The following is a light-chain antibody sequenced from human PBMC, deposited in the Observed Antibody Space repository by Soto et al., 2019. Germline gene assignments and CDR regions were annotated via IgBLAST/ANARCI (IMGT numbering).Light chain of an antibody. CDR2: GAS. CDR1: QSVSSN. CDR3: QQCNNWPLT. J-gene: IGKJ1*01. Sequence: EIVMTQSPATQSVSPGERATLSCRASQSVSSNLAWYQQKPGQAPRLLIYGASTRATGIPARFSGSGSGTEFTLTISSLQSEDFAVYYCQQCNNWPLTFGQGTRVEIK. V-gene: IGKV3-15*01.